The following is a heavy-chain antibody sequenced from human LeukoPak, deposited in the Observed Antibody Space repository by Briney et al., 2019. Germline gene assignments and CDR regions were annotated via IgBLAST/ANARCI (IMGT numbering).Heavy chain of an antibody. V-gene: IGHV1-46*01. D-gene: IGHD2-21*02. CDR3: ARDCGGDCYPSYYYGMDV. CDR1: GYTFTSYY. J-gene: IGHJ6*02. Sequence: ASVKVSCKASGYTFTSYYMHWVRQAPGQGLEWMGIVNPSGGSTSYAQKFQGGVTMTRDTSTSTVYMELSSLRSEDTAVYYCARDCGGDCYPSYYYGMDVWGQGTTVTVSS. CDR2: VNPSGGST.